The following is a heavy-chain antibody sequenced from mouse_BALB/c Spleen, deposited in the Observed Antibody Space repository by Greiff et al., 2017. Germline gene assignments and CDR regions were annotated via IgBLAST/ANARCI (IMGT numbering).Heavy chain of an antibody. V-gene: IGHV5-6-3*01. D-gene: IGHD3-3*01. Sequence: EVMLVESGGGLVQPGGSLKLSCAASGFTFSSYGMSWVRQTPDKRLELVATINSNGGSTYYPDSVKGRFTISRDNAKNTLYLQMSSLKSEDTAMYYCARDRGTWGFAYWGQGTLVTVSA. CDR3: ARDRGTWGFAY. CDR1: GFTFSSYG. J-gene: IGHJ3*01. CDR2: INSNGGST.